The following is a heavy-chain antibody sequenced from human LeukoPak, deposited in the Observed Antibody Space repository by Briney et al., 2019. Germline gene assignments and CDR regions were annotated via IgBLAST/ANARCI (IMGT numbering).Heavy chain of an antibody. CDR2: INHSGST. CDR3: ARGRSSWGVRLWFDP. J-gene: IGHJ5*02. CDR1: GGSISSSSYY. Sequence: PSETLSLTCTISGGSISSSSYYWGWTRQPPGKGLEWIGEINHSGSTNYNPSLKSRVTISVDTSKNQFSLKLSSVTAADTAVYYYARGRSSWGVRLWFDPWGQGTLVTVSS. V-gene: IGHV4-39*07. D-gene: IGHD6-13*01.